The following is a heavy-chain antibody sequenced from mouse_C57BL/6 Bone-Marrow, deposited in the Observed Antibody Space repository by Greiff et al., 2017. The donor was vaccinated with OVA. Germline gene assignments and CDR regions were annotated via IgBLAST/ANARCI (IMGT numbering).Heavy chain of an antibody. CDR1: GYTFTSYW. V-gene: IGHV1-52*01. CDR2: IDPSDSET. D-gene: IGHD1-1*01. CDR3: ARSGIYYGSTYWYFDV. J-gene: IGHJ1*03. Sequence: VQLQQPGAELVRPGSSVKLSCKASGYTFTSYWMHWVKQRPIQGLEWIGNIDPSDSETHYNQKFKDKATLTVDKSSSTAYMQLSSLTSEDSAVYYCARSGIYYGSTYWYFDVWGTGTTVTVSS.